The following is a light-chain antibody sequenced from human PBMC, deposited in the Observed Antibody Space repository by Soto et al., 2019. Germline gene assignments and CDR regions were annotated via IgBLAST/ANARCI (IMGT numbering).Light chain of an antibody. CDR3: QQYGSSPLIS. J-gene: IGKJ5*01. CDR2: GAS. V-gene: IGKV3-20*01. CDR1: QTVSITY. Sequence: VLTQSPGSLSLSPGESATLSCRASQTVSITYLTWYQQKPGQAPRLLIFGASKRATGIPDRFSGSGSGRDFTLTISGLEPEDFAVYYCQQYGSSPLISFGQGTRLEIK.